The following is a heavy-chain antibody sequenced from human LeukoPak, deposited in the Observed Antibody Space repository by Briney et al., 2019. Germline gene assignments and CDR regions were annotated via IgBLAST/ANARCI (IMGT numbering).Heavy chain of an antibody. J-gene: IGHJ4*02. CDR2: IKEDGTEK. D-gene: IGHD1-26*01. Sequence: GGSLRLSCAASGFTFTRFWMAWVRQAPGMGLQWVAHIKEDGTEKYYLDSVRGRFTIAKDDANNLLFLQMNSLTAEDTALYYCVRGGWELDCWGQGAPVTVSS. V-gene: IGHV3-7*01. CDR3: VRGGWELDC. CDR1: GFTFTRFW.